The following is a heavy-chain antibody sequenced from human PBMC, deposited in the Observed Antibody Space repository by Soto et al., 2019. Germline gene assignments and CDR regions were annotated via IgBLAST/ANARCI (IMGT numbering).Heavy chain of an antibody. J-gene: IGHJ5*02. Sequence: GGTLRLSCAASGSTFISYAMHWVRQAPGKGLEWVAVISYDGSNKYYADSVKGRFTISRDNSKNTLYLQMNSLRAEDTAVYYCARDEYYDILTGYFDPWGQGTLVTVSS. CDR2: ISYDGSNK. D-gene: IGHD3-9*01. V-gene: IGHV3-30-3*01. CDR3: ARDEYYDILTGYFDP. CDR1: GSTFISYA.